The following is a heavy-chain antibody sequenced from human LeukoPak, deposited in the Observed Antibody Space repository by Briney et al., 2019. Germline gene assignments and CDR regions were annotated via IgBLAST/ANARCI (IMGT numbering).Heavy chain of an antibody. D-gene: IGHD6-13*01. Sequence: SGTLSLTCGVSGGSISSGKWWSWVRQPPGKGLEWIGEIYQSGSTNYNPSLKNRVTISVVKSRNQFSLRLNSVTAADTAVYYCASKDSRSWPYFDYWGQGTLVTVSS. J-gene: IGHJ4*02. CDR3: ASKDSRSWPYFDY. CDR2: IYQSGST. V-gene: IGHV4-4*02. CDR1: GGSISSGKW.